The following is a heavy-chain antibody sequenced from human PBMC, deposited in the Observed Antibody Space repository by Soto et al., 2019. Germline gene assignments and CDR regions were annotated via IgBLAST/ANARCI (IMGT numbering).Heavy chain of an antibody. CDR3: ARGRYGDY. D-gene: IGHD1-1*01. J-gene: IGHJ4*02. CDR2: VNPNNGDT. V-gene: IGHV1-8*01. Sequence: QVQLVQSGAELKKPGASVKVSCKASGYTFSNYDMNWVRQATGQGPEWIGWVNPNNGDTGYAQKFQGRVTLTTDISTTTAYMELTSLRSEDTAIYYCARGRYGDYWGQGALVTVSS. CDR1: GYTFSNYD.